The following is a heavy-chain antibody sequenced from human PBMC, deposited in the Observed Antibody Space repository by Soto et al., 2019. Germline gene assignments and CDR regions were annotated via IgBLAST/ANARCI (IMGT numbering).Heavy chain of an antibody. J-gene: IGHJ1*01. Sequence: QIQLVQSGAEVKKPGASVKVSCKASGYNFFDYGVSWVRQAPGQGLEWMGWVSHKSGNTDHERNVQSRVTMTTDMTTSTAYRELRGLISDDTSVYYCARGRTVSSIGPRLVWSQGTLVSVAS. CDR1: GYNFFDYG. D-gene: IGHD1-1*01. V-gene: IGHV1-18*01. CDR3: ARGRTVSSIGPRLV. CDR2: VSHKSGNT.